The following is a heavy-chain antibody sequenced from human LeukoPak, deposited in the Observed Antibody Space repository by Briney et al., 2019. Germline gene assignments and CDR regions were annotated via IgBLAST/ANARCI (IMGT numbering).Heavy chain of an antibody. Sequence: AASVKVSCKAPGYTFTGYYMHWVRQAPGQGLEWMGWINPNSGGTNYAQKFQGRVTMTRDTSISTAYMELSRLRSDDTAVYYCARVYIAAAGTAFDIWGQGTMVTVSS. CDR2: INPNSGGT. V-gene: IGHV1-2*02. CDR1: GYTFTGYY. CDR3: ARVYIAAAGTAFDI. J-gene: IGHJ3*02. D-gene: IGHD6-13*01.